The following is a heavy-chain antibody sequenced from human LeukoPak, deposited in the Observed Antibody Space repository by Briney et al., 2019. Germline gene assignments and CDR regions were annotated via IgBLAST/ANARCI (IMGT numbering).Heavy chain of an antibody. CDR3: TKGMEYSSASGFDY. D-gene: IGHD6-6*01. Sequence: PGGSLRLSCEASGFTFSSYAMSWVRQAPGKGLEWVSNIYGSGGTTHYVDSVKGRFTISRDNSKNTLYLQMNSLRAEVTAVYYCTKGMEYSSASGFDYWGQGTLVTVSS. CDR2: IYGSGGTT. V-gene: IGHV3-23*01. J-gene: IGHJ4*02. CDR1: GFTFSSYA.